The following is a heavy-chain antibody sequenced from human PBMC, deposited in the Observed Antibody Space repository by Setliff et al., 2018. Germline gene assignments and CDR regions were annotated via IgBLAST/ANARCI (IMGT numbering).Heavy chain of an antibody. CDR1: GASISSYH. CDR3: ASWRGYGFGIDY. J-gene: IGHJ4*02. D-gene: IGHD5-18*01. V-gene: IGHV4-4*07. Sequence: SETLSLTCTVSGASISSYHWNWLRQPAGKGLEWIGRLSDSGRTTYNPSLKSRVTMSLDTPKNQFSLKLSSVTAADTAVYYCASWRGYGFGIDYWGQGALVTVSS. CDR2: LSDSGRT.